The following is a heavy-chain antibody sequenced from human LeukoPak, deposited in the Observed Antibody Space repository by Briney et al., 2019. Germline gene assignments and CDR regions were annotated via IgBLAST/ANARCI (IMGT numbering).Heavy chain of an antibody. J-gene: IGHJ4*02. CDR2: INPNSGGT. Sequence: ASVKVSCKASGYTFTGYYMHWVRQAPGQGLEWMGWINPNSGGTNYAQKFQGRVTMTRDTSISTAYMELSGLRSDDTAVYYCARDAPGWELPRRRHFDYWGQGTLVTVSS. V-gene: IGHV1-2*02. CDR3: ARDAPGWELPRRRHFDY. D-gene: IGHD1-26*01. CDR1: GYTFTGYY.